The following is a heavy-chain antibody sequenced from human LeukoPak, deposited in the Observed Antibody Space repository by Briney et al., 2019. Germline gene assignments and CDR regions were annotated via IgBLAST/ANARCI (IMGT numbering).Heavy chain of an antibody. D-gene: IGHD4-23*01. V-gene: IGHV3-53*05. J-gene: IGHJ6*03. CDR1: GITVSSNY. CDR2: ISVSGDTT. Sequence: PGGSLRLSCAASGITVSSNYMSWVRQAPGKGLEWVSGISVSGDTTYYAHSVKGRFTISRDNSKNTLNLQMSSLRSEDTAVYYCARSNSRLYYYYMDVWGKGTTVTVSS. CDR3: ARSNSRLYYYYMDV.